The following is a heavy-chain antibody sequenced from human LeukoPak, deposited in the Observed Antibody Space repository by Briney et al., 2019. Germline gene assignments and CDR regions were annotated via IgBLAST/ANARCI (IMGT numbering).Heavy chain of an antibody. V-gene: IGHV4-31*03. D-gene: IGHD2-15*01. CDR1: GGSISSGGYY. CDR2: IYYSGST. Sequence: PSQTLSLTCTVSGGSISSGGYYWSWIRQRPGKGLEWIGYIYYSGSTYYNPSLKSRVTISVDTSKNQFSLKLSSVTAADTAVYYCARLYCSGGSCQIDYWGQGTLVTVSS. J-gene: IGHJ4*02. CDR3: ARLYCSGGSCQIDY.